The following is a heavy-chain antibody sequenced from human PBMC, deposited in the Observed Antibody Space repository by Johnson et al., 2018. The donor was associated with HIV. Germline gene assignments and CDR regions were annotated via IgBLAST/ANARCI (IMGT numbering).Heavy chain of an antibody. CDR3: AKQQDCTNGVWCPFDI. Sequence: VQLVESGGGLGQPGGSLRLSCAASGFTFDDYDMHWVRQAPGKGLEWVSGICWSSGVLAYADSVKGRFTISRDNAKNSLYLQLNSLRDEDTALYFCAKQQDCTNGVWCPFDIWGQGTMVIVSS. D-gene: IGHD2-8*01. CDR2: ICWSSGVL. J-gene: IGHJ3*02. CDR1: GFTFDDYD. V-gene: IGHV3-9*01.